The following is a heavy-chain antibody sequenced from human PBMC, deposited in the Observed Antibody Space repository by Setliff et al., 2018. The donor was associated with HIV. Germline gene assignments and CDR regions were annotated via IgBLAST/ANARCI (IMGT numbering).Heavy chain of an antibody. D-gene: IGHD2-21*01. CDR3: ARGRYFRDISDSLFDF. Sequence: LSETLSLTCTVSGDSINSGNYYWSWIRQHPGKGLEWIGYIYYSGTTFYNPSLEGRLIMSVDPSKNQFSLKLTSVTAADTAVYYCARGRYFRDISDSLFDFWGQGTLVTVSS. CDR2: IYYSGTT. CDR1: GDSINSGNYY. J-gene: IGHJ4*02. V-gene: IGHV4-31*03.